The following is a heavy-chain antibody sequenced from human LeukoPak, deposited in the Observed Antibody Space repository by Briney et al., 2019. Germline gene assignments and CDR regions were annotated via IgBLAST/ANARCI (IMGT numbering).Heavy chain of an antibody. CDR1: GFTFSSYG. J-gene: IGHJ6*03. CDR2: IWYDGSNK. V-gene: IGHV3-33*06. Sequence: GRSLRLSCAASGFTFSSYGMHWVRQAPGKGLEWVAVIWYDGSNKYYADSVKGRFTISRDNSKNTLYLQMNSLRAEDAAVYYCAKDPRGSYSRDYYYYMDVWGKGTTVTVSS. D-gene: IGHD1-26*01. CDR3: AKDPRGSYSRDYYYYMDV.